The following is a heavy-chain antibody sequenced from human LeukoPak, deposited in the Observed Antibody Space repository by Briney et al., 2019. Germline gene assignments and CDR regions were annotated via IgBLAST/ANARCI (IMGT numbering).Heavy chain of an antibody. CDR3: SRDFNGRNDF. J-gene: IGHJ4*02. CDR2: INPDGSRT. Sequence: GGSLRLSCAASGFTISSNWMHWVRQGPGKGLVWVSRINPDGSRTDYAESVKGRFTISRDNAKNTLSLGMNSLGDEDTAVYYCSRDFNGRNDFWGQGTLVTVSS. CDR1: GFTISSNW. D-gene: IGHD1-14*01. V-gene: IGHV3-74*01.